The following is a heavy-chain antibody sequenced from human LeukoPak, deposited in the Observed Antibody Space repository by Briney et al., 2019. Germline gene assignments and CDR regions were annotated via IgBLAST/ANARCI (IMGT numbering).Heavy chain of an antibody. CDR3: ARAKYSSSPPYGYYYMDV. V-gene: IGHV4-59*12. CDR2: IYYSGST. CDR1: GGSISSYY. Sequence: SETLSLTCTVSGGSISSYYWSWIRQPPGKGLEWIGYIYYSGSTNYNPSLKSRVTISVDTSKNQFSLKLSSVTAADTAVYYCARAKYSSSPPYGYYYMDVWGKGTTVTVSS. J-gene: IGHJ6*03. D-gene: IGHD6-13*01.